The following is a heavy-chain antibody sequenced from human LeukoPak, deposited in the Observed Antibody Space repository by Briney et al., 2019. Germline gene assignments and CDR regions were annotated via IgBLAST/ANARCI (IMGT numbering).Heavy chain of an antibody. CDR1: GFTFSGSG. Sequence: PGGSLRLSCAASGFTFSGSGMSWVRQAPGKGLEWISSSGDSDGSIYYADSLKGRFTISRDNSKNTLYLQMNNLRAEDTAVYYCAKGGCRGTCNPLAYWGQGALVTVSP. CDR2: SGDSDGSI. J-gene: IGHJ4*02. V-gene: IGHV3-23*01. CDR3: AKGGCRGTCNPLAY. D-gene: IGHD2-15*01.